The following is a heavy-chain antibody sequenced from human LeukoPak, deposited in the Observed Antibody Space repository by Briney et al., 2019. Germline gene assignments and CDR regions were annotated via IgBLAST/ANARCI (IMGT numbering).Heavy chain of an antibody. CDR2: ISGSGGST. J-gene: IGHJ4*02. CDR3: AKEDYGDYLIDY. V-gene: IGHV3-23*01. CDR1: GFTFSSYA. Sequence: KAGGSLRLSCAASGFTFSSYAMSWVRQAPGKGLEWVSAISGSGGSTYYADSVKGRFTISRDNSKNTLYLQMNSLRAEGTAVYYCAKEDYGDYLIDYWGQGTLVTVSS. D-gene: IGHD4-17*01.